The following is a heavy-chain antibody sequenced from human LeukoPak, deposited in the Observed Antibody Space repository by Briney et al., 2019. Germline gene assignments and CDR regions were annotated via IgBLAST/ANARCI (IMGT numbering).Heavy chain of an antibody. Sequence: GESLKISCKGFGYTFSNCWIGWVRQMPGKGLEGMGIIYPGDSDTTYSPSFQGQVTISADKTISTAYLQWSSLKASDTAMYYCASAGDSSDYYYFSAFDIWGQGTMVTVSS. CDR3: ASAGDSSDYYYFSAFDI. J-gene: IGHJ3*02. D-gene: IGHD3-22*01. CDR1: GYTFSNCW. CDR2: IYPGDSDT. V-gene: IGHV5-51*01.